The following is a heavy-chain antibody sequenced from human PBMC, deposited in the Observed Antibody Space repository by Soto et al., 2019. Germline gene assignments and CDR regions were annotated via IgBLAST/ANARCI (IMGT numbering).Heavy chain of an antibody. V-gene: IGHV1-2*02. Sequence: ASVKVSCKASGYTFTGYYMHWVRQAPGQGLEWMGWINPNSGGTNYAQKFQGRVTMTRDTSISTAYMELSRLRSDDTAVYYGARDSSTVTTDIDYWGQGTLVTVSS. CDR2: INPNSGGT. D-gene: IGHD4-17*01. CDR3: ARDSSTVTTDIDY. CDR1: GYTFTGYY. J-gene: IGHJ4*02.